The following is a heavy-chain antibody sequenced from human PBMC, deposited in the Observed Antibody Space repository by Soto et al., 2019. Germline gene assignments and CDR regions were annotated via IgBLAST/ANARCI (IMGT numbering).Heavy chain of an antibody. CDR3: GRDVIMTGRTSYIYSYMDV. J-gene: IGHJ6*03. CDR2: ISSSSSYI. CDR1: GFTFSNYS. D-gene: IGHD1-1*01. Sequence: EIQLVESEGGLVKPGGSLRLSCVASGFTFSNYSMNWVRQTPGKGLEWVSSISSSSSYIYYADSVKGRFTISRANAKNSRYLQMISPTAGDTAVHYCGRDVIMTGRTSYIYSYMDVWGRGTTVTVSS. V-gene: IGHV3-21*02.